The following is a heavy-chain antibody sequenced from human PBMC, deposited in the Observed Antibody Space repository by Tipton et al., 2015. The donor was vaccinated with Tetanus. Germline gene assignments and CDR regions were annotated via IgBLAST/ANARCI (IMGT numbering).Heavy chain of an antibody. V-gene: IGHV4-34*01. J-gene: IGHJ3*02. CDR2: INHSGST. CDR1: GGSFSGYY. D-gene: IGHD2-21*01. CDR3: ARALPYRADVFDI. Sequence: TLSLTCAVSGGSFSGYYWSWIRQPPGKGLEWIGEINHSGSTNYNPSLKSRVTISVDTSKNQFSLKLSSVTAADTAVYYCARALPYRADVFDIWGQGTMVTVSS.